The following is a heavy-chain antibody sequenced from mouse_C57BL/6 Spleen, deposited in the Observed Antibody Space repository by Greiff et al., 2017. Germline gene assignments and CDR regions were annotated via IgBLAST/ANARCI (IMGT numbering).Heavy chain of an antibody. V-gene: IGHV1-85*01. J-gene: IGHJ4*01. CDR2: IYPRDGST. CDR3: AIENYGTLYAMDY. D-gene: IGHD1-1*01. CDR1: GYTFTSYD. Sequence: VQLQQSGPELVKPGASVKLSCKASGYTFTSYDINWVKQRPGQGLEWIGWIYPRDGSTKYNEKFKGKATFTVDTSSSTAYMELHSLASEDSAVYFCAIENYGTLYAMDYWGQGTSVTVSS.